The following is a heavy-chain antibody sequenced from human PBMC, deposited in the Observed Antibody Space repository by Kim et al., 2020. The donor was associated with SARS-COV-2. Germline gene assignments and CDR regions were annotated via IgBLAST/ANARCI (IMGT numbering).Heavy chain of an antibody. D-gene: IGHD6-19*01. J-gene: IGHJ4*02. CDR3: ARDTIMGYSSGWFPYYFDY. V-gene: IGHV3-66*01. Sequence: GRFTISRDNSKNTLYLQMNSLRAEDTAVYYCARDTIMGYSSGWFPYYFDYWGQGTLVTVSS.